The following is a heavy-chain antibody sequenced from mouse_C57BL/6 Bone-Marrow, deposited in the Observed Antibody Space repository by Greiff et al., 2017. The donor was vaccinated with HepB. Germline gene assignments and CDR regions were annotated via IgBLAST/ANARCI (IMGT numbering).Heavy chain of an antibody. CDR1: GYTFTSYW. CDR2: IHPNSGST. Sequence: QVQLQQPGAELVKPGASVKLSCKASGYTFTSYWMHWVKQRPGQGLEWIGMIHPNSGSTNYNEKFKSKATLTVDKSSSTAYMQLSSLTSEDSAVYYCARRGYGYDEKFAYWGQGTLVTVSA. V-gene: IGHV1-64*01. D-gene: IGHD2-2*01. J-gene: IGHJ3*01. CDR3: ARRGYGYDEKFAY.